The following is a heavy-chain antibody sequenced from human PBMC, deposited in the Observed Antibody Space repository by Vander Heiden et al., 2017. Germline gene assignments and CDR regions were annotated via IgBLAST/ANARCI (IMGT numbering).Heavy chain of an antibody. V-gene: IGHV3-30-3*01. D-gene: IGHD3-16*01. Sequence: QVQLVESGGGLVQPGRSLRLSCSASGLTFSSYAMHWVRQAPGKGLEWVAVISYDGSKKDDADSVKGRFTISRDNSQNTLYLQLKRLRAEDTAVYDCARGFGVATDYWGQGTMVTVYS. CDR3: ARGFGVATDY. J-gene: IGHJ4*02. CDR1: GLTFSSYA. CDR2: ISYDGSKK.